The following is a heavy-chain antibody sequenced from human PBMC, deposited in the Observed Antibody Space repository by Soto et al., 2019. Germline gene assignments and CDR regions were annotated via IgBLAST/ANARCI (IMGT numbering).Heavy chain of an antibody. D-gene: IGHD5-12*01. J-gene: IGHJ4*02. V-gene: IGHV3-23*01. CDR3: AKDSGSSGIFDY. Sequence: GGSLRLSCAVSGFTFSNYAMSWVRQAPGKGLEWVSVISGSGGSTFYADSVKGRFTISRDNSKKTLHLQMNSLRAEDTAVYYCAKDSGSSGIFDYWGQGTLVTVSS. CDR1: GFTFSNYA. CDR2: ISGSGGST.